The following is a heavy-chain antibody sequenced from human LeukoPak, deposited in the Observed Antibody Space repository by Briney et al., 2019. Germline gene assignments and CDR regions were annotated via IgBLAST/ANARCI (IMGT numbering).Heavy chain of an antibody. J-gene: IGHJ4*02. CDR2: IIPIFGTA. V-gene: IGHV1-69*13. Sequence: SVKVSCKASGGTFSSYAISWVRQAPGQGLEWMGGIIPIFGTANYAQKFQGRVTITADESTSTAYMELSSLRSEDTAVYYCKIGDTDYYFDYWGQGTLVTVSS. CDR1: GGTFSSYA. CDR3: KIGDTDYYFDY. D-gene: IGHD5-18*01.